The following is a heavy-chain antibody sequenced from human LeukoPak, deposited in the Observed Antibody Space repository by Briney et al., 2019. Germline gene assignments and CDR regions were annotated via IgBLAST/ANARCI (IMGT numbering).Heavy chain of an antibody. J-gene: IGHJ4*02. CDR3: AREGQFSVFDY. V-gene: IGHV1-46*01. CDR2: INPSGGST. D-gene: IGHD5-24*01. CDR1: GYIFTTYY. Sequence: ASVKVSCKASGYIFTTYYMHWVRQAPGQGLEWMGIINPSGGSTSYAQKFQGRVTMTRDTSTSTVYMELSSLRSEDTAVYYCAREGQFSVFDYWGQGTLVTVSS.